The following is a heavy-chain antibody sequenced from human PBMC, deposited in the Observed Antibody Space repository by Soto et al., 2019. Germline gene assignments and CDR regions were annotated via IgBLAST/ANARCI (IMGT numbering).Heavy chain of an antibody. CDR1: GFTFNNYA. J-gene: IGHJ4*02. Sequence: PGGSLRLSYAASGFTFNNYAMNWVRQAPGKGLEWVATISGTGGSTYYADSVKGRFTISRDNSKNTLYLQMNSLRVEDTAVYYCAKDRLGGNFDYWAQGTQVNVSS. CDR2: ISGTGGST. V-gene: IGHV3-23*01. CDR3: AKDRLGGNFDY.